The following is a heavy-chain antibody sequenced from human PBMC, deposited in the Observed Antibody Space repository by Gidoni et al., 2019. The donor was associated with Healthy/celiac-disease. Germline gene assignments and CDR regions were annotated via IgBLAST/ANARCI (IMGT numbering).Heavy chain of an antibody. CDR1: GGSVSSGSYY. CDR2: IYYSGST. D-gene: IGHD6-13*01. J-gene: IGHJ2*01. Sequence: QVQLQESGPGLVKPSETLSLTCTVSGGSVSSGSYYWSWIRQPPGKGLEWIGYIYYSGSTNYDPSLKSRVTISVYTSKNQFSLKLSSVTAADTAVYYCARGLGSSWYGGWYFDLWGRGTLVTVSS. CDR3: ARGLGSSWYGGWYFDL. V-gene: IGHV4-61*01.